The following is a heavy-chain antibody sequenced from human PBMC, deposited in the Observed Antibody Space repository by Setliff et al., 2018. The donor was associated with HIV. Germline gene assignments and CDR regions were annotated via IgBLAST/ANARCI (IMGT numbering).Heavy chain of an antibody. CDR1: GYTFTGYY. J-gene: IGHJ5*02. CDR3: ALSSTTTRPYNWFDP. CDR2: INPNDGGA. Sequence: GASVKVSCKASGYTFTGYYVHWVRQAPGQGLEWMGWINPNDGGANYAPRVQGRVTMTSNTSITAASMELSSLRSDDTAVYYCALSSTTTRPYNWFDPWGQGTLVTVSS. D-gene: IGHD1-1*01. V-gene: IGHV1-2*02.